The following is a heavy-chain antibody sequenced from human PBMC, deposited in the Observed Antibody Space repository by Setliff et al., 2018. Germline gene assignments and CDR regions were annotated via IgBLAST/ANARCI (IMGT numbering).Heavy chain of an antibody. D-gene: IGHD1-26*01. J-gene: IGHJ6*03. CDR1: GGSISSGNYY. V-gene: IGHV4-61*09. CDR2: IFSKGST. CDR3: ARAPPNRYSGSYEYFYMDV. Sequence: SETLSLTCTVSGGSISSGNYYWSWIRQPAGKAPEWIGHIFSKGSTNNNPSLKSRVTISIDSSKNQKSLRMTSVTAADTAVYYCARAPPNRYSGSYEYFYMDVWGKGTTVTVSS.